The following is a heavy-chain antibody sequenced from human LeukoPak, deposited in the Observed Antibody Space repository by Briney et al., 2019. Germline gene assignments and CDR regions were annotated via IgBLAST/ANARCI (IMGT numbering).Heavy chain of an antibody. CDR1: GGSFSGYY. V-gene: IGHV4-59*10. CDR3: ARGLDFSSYYYGMDV. Sequence: SETLSLTCAVYGGSFSGYYWSWIRQPAGKGLEWIGRIYTSGSTNYNPSLKSRVTMSVDTSKNQFSLKLSSVTAADTAVYYCARGLDFSSYYYGMDVWGQGTTVTVSS. D-gene: IGHD3-3*01. CDR2: IYTSGST. J-gene: IGHJ6*02.